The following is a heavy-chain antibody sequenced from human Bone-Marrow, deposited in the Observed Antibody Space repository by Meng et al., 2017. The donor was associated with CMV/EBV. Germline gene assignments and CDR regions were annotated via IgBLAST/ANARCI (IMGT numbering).Heavy chain of an antibody. CDR2: INPNSGGT. CDR1: GYTFTGYY. Sequence: ASVKVSCKASGYTFTGYYMHWVRQAPGQGLEWMGWINPNSGGTNYAQKFQGRVTMTRDTSISTAYMELSRLRSDDTAVYYCGLQLLYGFYYYYYGMDVWGQGTTVTVSS. D-gene: IGHD2-2*02. CDR3: GLQLLYGFYYYYYGMDV. V-gene: IGHV1-2*02. J-gene: IGHJ6*02.